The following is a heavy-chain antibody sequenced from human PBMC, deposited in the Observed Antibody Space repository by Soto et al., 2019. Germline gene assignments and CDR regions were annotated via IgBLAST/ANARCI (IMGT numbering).Heavy chain of an antibody. CDR2: ISYDGSNK. J-gene: IGHJ4*02. CDR1: GFTFSSYG. D-gene: IGHD3-9*01. V-gene: IGHV3-30*03. CDR3: AIWGDFDWVGGRY. Sequence: QVQLVESGGGVVQPGRSLRLSCAASGFTFSSYGMHWVRQAPGKGLEWVAVISYDGSNKYYADSVKGRFTISRDNSKNTLYLQMNSLRAEDTAVYYCAIWGDFDWVGGRYWGQGTLVTVSS.